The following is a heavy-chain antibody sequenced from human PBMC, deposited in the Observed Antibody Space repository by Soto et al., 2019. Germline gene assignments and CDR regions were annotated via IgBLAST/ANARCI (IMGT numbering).Heavy chain of an antibody. CDR2: ISYDGFIK. J-gene: IGHJ6*02. Sequence: QVQLVESGGGVVQPGRSLRLSCASSGFSFSTHGMQWVRQAPGKGLEWVAIISYDGFIKYSADDVKGRFTISRDNSKNALFLQMDSLRAEDSAVYSCAKDLKASGGHSGTLNYYYGMDVWGQGTTVIVSS. D-gene: IGHD3-10*01. V-gene: IGHV3-30*18. CDR1: GFSFSTHG. CDR3: AKDLKASGGHSGTLNYYYGMDV.